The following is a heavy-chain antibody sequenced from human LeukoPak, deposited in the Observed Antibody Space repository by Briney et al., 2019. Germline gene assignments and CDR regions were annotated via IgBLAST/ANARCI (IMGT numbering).Heavy chain of an antibody. J-gene: IGHJ4*02. CDR2: ISAYNGNT. D-gene: IGHD2-2*01. CDR3: ARLPSRSVVRDY. CDR1: GYTFSNYG. V-gene: IGHV1-18*01. Sequence: ASVKVSCKASGYTFSNYGITWVRQAPGQGLEWMGWISAYNGNTNYAQKLQGRVTMTTDTSTSTAYMELRSLRSDDTAVYYCARLPSRSVVRDYWGQGTLVTVSS.